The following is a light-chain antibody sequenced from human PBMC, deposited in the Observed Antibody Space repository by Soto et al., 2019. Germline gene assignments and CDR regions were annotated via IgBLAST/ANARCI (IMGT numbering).Light chain of an antibody. J-gene: IGLJ2*01. CDR3: SSYSSSSTHVV. CDR2: DVT. CDR1: SSDVGDFNY. V-gene: IGLV2-14*03. Sequence: QSALTQPASVSGSPGRSVTISCTGSSSDVGDFNYVSWYQHLPGRAPKLIMYDVTNRPSAISYRFSASKSGRTASLTISGLQAEDEADYYCSSYSSSSTHVVFGGGTKLTVL.